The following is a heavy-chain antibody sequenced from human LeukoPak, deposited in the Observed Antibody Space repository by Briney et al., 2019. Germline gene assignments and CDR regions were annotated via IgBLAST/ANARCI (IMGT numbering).Heavy chain of an antibody. CDR3: ARQEGVVNPDY. V-gene: IGHV4-39*01. J-gene: IGHJ4*02. Sequence: PSETLSLTCTVSGGFISSSSYYWGWIRQPPGKGLEWIGSIYYSGSTYYNPSLKSRVTISVDTSKNQFSLKLSSVTAADTAVYYCARQEGVVNPDYWGQGTLVTVSS. CDR2: IYYSGST. D-gene: IGHD3-3*01. CDR1: GGFISSSSYY.